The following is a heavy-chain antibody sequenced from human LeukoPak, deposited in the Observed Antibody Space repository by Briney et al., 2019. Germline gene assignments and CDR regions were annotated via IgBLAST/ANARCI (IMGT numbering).Heavy chain of an antibody. D-gene: IGHD3-3*01. CDR1: GYTFTGYY. CDR3: ARVWLGVLEWYNYGMDA. CDR2: INPNSGGT. V-gene: IGHV1-2*06. Sequence: ASVKVSCKASGYTFTGYYMHWVRQAPGQGLEWMGRINPNSGGTNYAQKFQGRVTMTRDTSISTAYMELSRLRSDDTAVYYCARVWLGVLEWYNYGMDAWGQGTTVTVSS. J-gene: IGHJ6*02.